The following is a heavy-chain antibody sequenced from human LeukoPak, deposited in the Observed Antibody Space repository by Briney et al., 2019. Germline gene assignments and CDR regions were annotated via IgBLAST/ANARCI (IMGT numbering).Heavy chain of an antibody. Sequence: SQTLSLTCAISGDSVSNNSAAWHWIRQSPSRGLEWLGRTYYRSKWYNDYAVSVKSRITINPDTSKNQFSLQLNSVTPEDTAVYYCARLIRSGSYYVGSPVHGMDVWGQGTTVTVSS. D-gene: IGHD3-10*01. J-gene: IGHJ6*02. CDR1: GDSVSNNSAA. CDR2: TYYRSKWYN. CDR3: ARLIRSGSYYVGSPVHGMDV. V-gene: IGHV6-1*01.